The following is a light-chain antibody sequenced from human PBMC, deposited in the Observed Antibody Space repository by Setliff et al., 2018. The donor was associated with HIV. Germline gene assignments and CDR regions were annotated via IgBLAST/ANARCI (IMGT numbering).Light chain of an antibody. CDR2: DND. V-gene: IGLV1-51*01. CDR1: NSNIGNNY. Sequence: QSVLTQPPSVSAAPGQKVTISCSGSNSNIGNNYVSWYQHLPGRAPKLLLYDNDKRPSGIPDRFSGSKSGTSATLGITGLQTGDEADYYCGTWDGGLSAGVFGGGTKVTV. CDR3: GTWDGGLSAGV. J-gene: IGLJ2*01.